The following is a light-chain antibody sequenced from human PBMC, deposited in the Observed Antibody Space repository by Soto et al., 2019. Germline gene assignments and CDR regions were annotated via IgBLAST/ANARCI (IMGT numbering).Light chain of an antibody. CDR3: QQYYTTTRT. J-gene: IGKJ1*01. V-gene: IGKV4-1*01. Sequence: DIVMTQSPDSLTVSLGERATINCKFSQSVFYDSKKKNYLTWYQVKPGQPPKLLFYRASTRASGVPDRFSGSGSGTDFTLTTSSLRAEDVAVYYWQQYYTTTRTFGQGTKVEIK. CDR1: QSVFYDSKKKNY. CDR2: RAS.